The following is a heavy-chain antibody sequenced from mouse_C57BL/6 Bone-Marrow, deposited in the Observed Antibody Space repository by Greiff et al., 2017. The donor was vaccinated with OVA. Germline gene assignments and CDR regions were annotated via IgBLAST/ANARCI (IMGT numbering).Heavy chain of an antibody. CDR2: IDPSDSYT. Sequence: QVQLQQPGAELVMPGASVKLSCKASGYTFTSYWMHWVKQRPGQGLEWIGEIDPSDSYTNYNLKFKGKSTLTVDKSSSTAYMQLSSLTSEDSAVYYCARYYPYYYAMDYWGQGTSVTVSS. J-gene: IGHJ4*01. CDR1: GYTFTSYW. V-gene: IGHV1-69*01. D-gene: IGHD1-1*01. CDR3: ARYYPYYYAMDY.